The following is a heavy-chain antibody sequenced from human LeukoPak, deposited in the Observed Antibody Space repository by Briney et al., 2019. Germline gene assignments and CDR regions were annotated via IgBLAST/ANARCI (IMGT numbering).Heavy chain of an antibody. D-gene: IGHD3-22*01. Sequence: HPGRSLRLSCAASGFTFSSYAMHWVRQAPGKGLEWVAVISYDGSNKYYADSVKGRFTISRDNSKDTLYLQMNSLRAEDTAVYYCAKDLWAKDSVVTLLFDYWGQGTLVTVSS. CDR1: GFTFSSYA. CDR2: ISYDGSNK. J-gene: IGHJ4*02. CDR3: AKDLWAKDSVVTLLFDY. V-gene: IGHV3-30*04.